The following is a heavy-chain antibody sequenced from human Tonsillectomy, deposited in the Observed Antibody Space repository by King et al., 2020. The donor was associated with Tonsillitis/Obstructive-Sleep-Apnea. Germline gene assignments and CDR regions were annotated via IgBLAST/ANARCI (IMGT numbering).Heavy chain of an antibody. J-gene: IGHJ4*02. V-gene: IGHV1-2*04. CDR1: GYTFTGYY. D-gene: IGHD3-22*01. CDR2: INPNSGGT. Sequence: QLVQSGAEVKKPGASVKVSCKASGYTFTGYYMHWVRQAPGQGLEWMGWINPNSGGTNYAQKFQGWVTMTRDTSISTAYMELSRLRSDDTAVYYCAISTYYYDSSGWGYFDYWGQGTLVTVSS. CDR3: AISTYYYDSSGWGYFDY.